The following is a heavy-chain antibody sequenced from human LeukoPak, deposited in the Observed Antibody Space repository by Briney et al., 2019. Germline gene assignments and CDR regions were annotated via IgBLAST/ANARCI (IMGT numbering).Heavy chain of an antibody. CDR2: IYYSGST. Sequence: SETLSLTCTVSGGSISNYYWSWIRQPPGKGLEWIGYIYYSGSTNYNPSLKSRVTISVDTSKNQFSLKLSSVTAADTAVYYCARARYFDLWGRGTLVTVSS. V-gene: IGHV4-59*01. J-gene: IGHJ2*01. CDR3: ARARYFDL. CDR1: GGSISNYY.